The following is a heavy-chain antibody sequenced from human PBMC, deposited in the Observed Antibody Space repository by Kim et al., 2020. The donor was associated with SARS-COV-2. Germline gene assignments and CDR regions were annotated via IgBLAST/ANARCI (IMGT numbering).Heavy chain of an antibody. CDR2: IFYSGST. Sequence: SETLSLTCTVSGGSFSSTIYYWGWIRQPPGKGLEWIGTIFYSGSTYYNPSLKSRVTISVDTSKNQFSLRLSSVTAADTAVYYCAGWGTFGYWGQGTLVTVSS. V-gene: IGHV4-39*01. CDR3: AGWGTFGY. CDR1: GGSFSSTIYY. J-gene: IGHJ4*02. D-gene: IGHD3-10*01.